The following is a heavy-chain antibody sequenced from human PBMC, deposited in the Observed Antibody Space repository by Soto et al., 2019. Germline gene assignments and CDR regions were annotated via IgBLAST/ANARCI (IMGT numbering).Heavy chain of an antibody. CDR2: IIPIFGTA. CDR1: GGTFSSYA. J-gene: IGHJ3*02. D-gene: IGHD3-16*01. Sequence: AASVKVSCKASGGTFSSYAISWVRQAPGQGLEWMGGIIPIFGTANYAQKFQGRVTITADESTSTAYMELSSLRSEDTAVYYCARGGVLGKSDIWGQGTMVTVSS. CDR3: ARGGVLGKSDI. V-gene: IGHV1-69*13.